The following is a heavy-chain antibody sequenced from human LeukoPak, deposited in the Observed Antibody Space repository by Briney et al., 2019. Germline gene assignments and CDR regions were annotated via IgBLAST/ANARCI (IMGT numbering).Heavy chain of an antibody. D-gene: IGHD6-19*01. J-gene: IGHJ5*02. CDR3: ARNRRSSGDWFDP. V-gene: IGHV4-34*01. CDR1: GGSFSGYY. Sequence: SETLSLTCAVYGGSFSGYYWSWIRQPPGKGLEWIGEINHSGSTNYNPSLKSRVTISVDTSKNQFSLKLSSVTAADTAVYYCARNRRSSGDWFDPWGQGTLVTVSS. CDR2: INHSGST.